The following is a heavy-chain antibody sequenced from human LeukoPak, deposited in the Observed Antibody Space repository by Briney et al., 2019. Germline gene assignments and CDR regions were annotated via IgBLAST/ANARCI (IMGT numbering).Heavy chain of an antibody. J-gene: IGHJ4*02. D-gene: IGHD2-15*01. V-gene: IGHV4-4*09. CDR1: GGSTNRHC. CDR3: ARHGSFCSGGSCYSRALYFFDC. Sequence: SETLSLTCTVSGGSTNRHCWSWIRQPPGKGLEWIGYIYTSGSTEYNPSLESRVTISVDTSKNQVSLRLKSVTAAGTAVYYCARHGSFCSGGSCYSRALYFFDCWGQGTLVTVSS. CDR2: IYTSGST.